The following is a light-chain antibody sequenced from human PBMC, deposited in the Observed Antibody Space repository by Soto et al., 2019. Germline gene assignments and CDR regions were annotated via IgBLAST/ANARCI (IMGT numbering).Light chain of an antibody. Sequence: LTQPRSVSGSPGQSVTVSCTGTSSNVGNYIYVTWYQQHPGKAPKVLIYDVSKRPSGVPDRFSGSKSGNTASLTISGLQPEDEADYYCCSYAGSYTWVFGGGTKVTVL. CDR1: SSNVGNYIY. J-gene: IGLJ3*02. CDR2: DVS. CDR3: CSYAGSYTWV. V-gene: IGLV2-11*01.